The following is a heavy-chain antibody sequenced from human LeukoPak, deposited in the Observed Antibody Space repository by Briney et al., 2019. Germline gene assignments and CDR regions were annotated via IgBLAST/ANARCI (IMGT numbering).Heavy chain of an antibody. CDR1: GFPFSTSW. CDR3: AGGNAMDV. J-gene: IGHJ6*04. CDR2: IKKDGSGI. V-gene: IGHV3-7*03. Sequence: GGSPRLSCADSGFPFSTSWMYWVRQAPGKGLEGVANIKKDGSGISYVESVKGRFIISRDNSRNSRYLQMNSLKVEDTAVYFCAGGNAMDVWGKGTAVTVYS.